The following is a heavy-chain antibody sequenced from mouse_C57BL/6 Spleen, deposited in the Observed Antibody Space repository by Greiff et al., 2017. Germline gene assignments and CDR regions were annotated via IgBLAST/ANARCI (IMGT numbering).Heavy chain of an antibody. CDR1: GFSLTSYG. CDR3: ARNATHYYAVYFSV. V-gene: IGHV2-2*01. Sequence: VQLQQSGPGLVQPSQSLSITCTVSGFSLTSYGVHWVRQSPGKGLEWLGVIWSGGSTDYNAAFISRLSISKDNSKSHVFFKMNSLQADDTAIYYCARNATHYYAVYFSVWGTETTGTPSS. J-gene: IGHJ1*03. D-gene: IGHD1-2*01. CDR2: IWSGGST.